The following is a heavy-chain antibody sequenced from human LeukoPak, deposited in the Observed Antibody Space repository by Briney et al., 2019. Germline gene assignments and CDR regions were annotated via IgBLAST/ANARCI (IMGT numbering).Heavy chain of an antibody. V-gene: IGHV1-8*03. D-gene: IGHD3-16*02. CDR1: GYTFTSYD. Sequence: GASVKVSCKASGYTFTSYDINWVRQATGQGLEWMGWMNPNSGNTGYAQKFQGRVTITRNTSISTAYMELSSLRSEDTAVYYCARSPRNYDYVWGSYRLFDYWGQGTLVTVSS. CDR3: ARSPRNYDYVWGSYRLFDY. J-gene: IGHJ4*02. CDR2: MNPNSGNT.